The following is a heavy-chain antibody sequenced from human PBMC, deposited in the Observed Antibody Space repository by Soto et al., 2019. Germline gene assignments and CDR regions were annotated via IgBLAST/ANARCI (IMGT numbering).Heavy chain of an antibody. CDR1: GYTFTRYT. V-gene: IGHV1-3*01. D-gene: IGHD2-15*01. J-gene: IGHJ5*02. CDR3: ARGIATGELDP. CDR2: INPDNGNT. Sequence: ASVKVSCKASGYTFTRYTMNWVRKAPGQRLEWMGWINPDNGNTKSSQKFQDRVIITRDTSASTAYMDLSSVRSEDTAVYYCARGIATGELDPWGQGTLVTVSS.